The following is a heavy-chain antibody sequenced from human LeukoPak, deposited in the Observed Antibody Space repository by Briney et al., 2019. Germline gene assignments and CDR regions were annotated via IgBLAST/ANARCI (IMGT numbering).Heavy chain of an antibody. CDR3: ARVEIAVTAYSDY. J-gene: IGHJ4*02. Sequence: GGSLRLSCAASGFTFSSYWMHWVRQAPGKGLVWVSRINSDGSSTSYADSVKGRFTISRDNAKNTLYLQMNSLGAEDTAVYYCARVEIAVTAYSDYWGQGTLVTVSS. D-gene: IGHD6-19*01. CDR1: GFTFSSYW. V-gene: IGHV3-74*01. CDR2: INSDGSST.